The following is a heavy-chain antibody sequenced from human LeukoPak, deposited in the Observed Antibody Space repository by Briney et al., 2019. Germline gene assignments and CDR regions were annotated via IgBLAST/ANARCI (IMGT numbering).Heavy chain of an antibody. Sequence: VASVKVSCKASGGTFSSYAISWVRQAPGQGLEWMGRIIPILGIANYAQKFQGRVTITADKSTSTAYMEPSSLRSEDTAVYYCARVGFGEAYYYYYGMDVWGQGTTVTVSS. CDR3: ARVGFGEAYYYYYGMDV. V-gene: IGHV1-69*04. CDR2: IIPILGIA. CDR1: GGTFSSYA. D-gene: IGHD3-10*01. J-gene: IGHJ6*02.